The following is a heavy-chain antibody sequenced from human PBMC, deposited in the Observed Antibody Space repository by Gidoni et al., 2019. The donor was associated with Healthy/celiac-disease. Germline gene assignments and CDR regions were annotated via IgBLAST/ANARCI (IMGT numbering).Heavy chain of an antibody. V-gene: IGHV3-23*01. D-gene: IGHD6-6*01. J-gene: IGHJ4*02. CDR3: AKDSYSRSSSFDY. Sequence: EVQLLESGGGLVQPGGSLRLSSAASGFTFSSYAMRWVRQAPGKGLEWVSGISGSGGSTYYADSVKGRFTISRDNSKNTLYLQMNSLRAEDTAVYYCAKDSYSRSSSFDYWGQGTLVTVSS. CDR2: ISGSGGST. CDR1: GFTFSSYA.